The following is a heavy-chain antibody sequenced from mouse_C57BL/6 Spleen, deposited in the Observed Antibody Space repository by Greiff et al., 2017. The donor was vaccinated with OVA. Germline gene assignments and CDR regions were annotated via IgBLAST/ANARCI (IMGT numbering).Heavy chain of an antibody. CDR1: GYTFTDYY. V-gene: IGHV1-26*01. Sequence: VQLQQSGPELVKPGASVKISCKASGYTFTDYYMNWVKQSHGKSLEWIGDINPNNGGTSYNQKFKGKATLTVDKSSSTAYMELRSLTSEDSAVYYCARGYSNYVGYWGQGTTLTVSS. D-gene: IGHD2-5*01. CDR2: INPNNGGT. J-gene: IGHJ2*01. CDR3: ARGYSNYVGY.